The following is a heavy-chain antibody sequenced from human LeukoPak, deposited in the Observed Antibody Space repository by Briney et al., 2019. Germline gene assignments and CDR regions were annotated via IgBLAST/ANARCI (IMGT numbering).Heavy chain of an antibody. V-gene: IGHV3-23*01. CDR2: ISTSADT. J-gene: IGHJ4*02. Sequence: GGSLRLSCEASGFPFNIYAMTWVRQAPGKGLEWVSAISTSADTYYADSVRGRFTISRDNSKNTVYLQMNSLRADDTAVYYCTREVWGSFGYWGQGALVTVSS. D-gene: IGHD3-16*01. CDR3: TREVWGSFGY. CDR1: GFPFNIYA.